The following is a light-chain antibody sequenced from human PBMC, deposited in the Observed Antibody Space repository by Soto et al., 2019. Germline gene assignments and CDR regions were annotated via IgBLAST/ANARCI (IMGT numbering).Light chain of an antibody. Sequence: DVEFTQSPSSLSASVGDRFTMTCRASKTISTFLNWYQHKPGKAPKLLISASSRLQRGVPSRFSGSGSGTDFTLTIDSLRHADFASRYCQPSSSSPPIPFAQRTRLE. CDR2: ASS. V-gene: IGKV1-39*01. CDR3: QPSSSSPPIP. CDR1: KTISTF. J-gene: IGKJ5*01.